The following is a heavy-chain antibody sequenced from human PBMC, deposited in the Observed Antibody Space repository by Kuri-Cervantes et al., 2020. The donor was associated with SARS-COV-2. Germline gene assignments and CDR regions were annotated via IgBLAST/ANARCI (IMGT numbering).Heavy chain of an antibody. CDR1: GFTFSSYG. J-gene: IGHJ4*02. Sequence: GGSLRLSCAASGFTFSSYGMSWVRQAPGKGLEWVSNIKRDGSDKYYVDSVKGRFTISRDNSKNSLYLQMNSLRAEDTAVYYCAKEQCSGNSCDGLDYWGQGTLVTVSS. CDR3: AKEQCSGNSCDGLDY. D-gene: IGHD2-2*01. V-gene: IGHV3-7*03. CDR2: IKRDGSDK.